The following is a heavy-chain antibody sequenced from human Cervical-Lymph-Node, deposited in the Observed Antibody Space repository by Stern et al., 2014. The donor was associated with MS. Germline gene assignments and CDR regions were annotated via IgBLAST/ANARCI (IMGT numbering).Heavy chain of an antibody. CDR3: ASRGPGRWLQPNDWYFDL. CDR2: IYPGDSDT. V-gene: IGHV5-51*03. J-gene: IGHJ2*01. CDR1: GYSFTSYW. D-gene: IGHD5-24*01. Sequence: EVQLVESGAEVKKPGESLKISCKGFGYSFTSYWIGWGRQMPGKGLEWMGIIYPGDSDTRYSPSFQGQVTISADKSISTAYLQWSSLKASDTAMYYCASRGPGRWLQPNDWYFDLCGRGTLVTVSS.